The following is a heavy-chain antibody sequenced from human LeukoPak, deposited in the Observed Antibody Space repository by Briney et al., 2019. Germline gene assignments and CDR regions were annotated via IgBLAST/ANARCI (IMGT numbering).Heavy chain of an antibody. CDR1: GFTFSSYS. Sequence: GGSLRLSCAASGFTFSSYSMKWVRQAPGKGLEWVSSISSSSSYIYYADSVKGRFTISRDNSKNTLYLQVDSLRVEDTAVYFCARASRGFGELSSFDYWGQGTLVTVSS. V-gene: IGHV3-21*01. D-gene: IGHD3-10*01. J-gene: IGHJ4*02. CDR2: ISSSSSYI. CDR3: ARASRGFGELSSFDY.